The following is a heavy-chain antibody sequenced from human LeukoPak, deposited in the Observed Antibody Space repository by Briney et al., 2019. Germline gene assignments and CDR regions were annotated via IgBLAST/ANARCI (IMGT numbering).Heavy chain of an antibody. V-gene: IGHV3-15*01. Sequence: GGSLRLSCAASGFSFSDAWMSWVRQAPGMGLEWVGRITIKTGGGTTDYAAPVNGRFTISRDDSKNTLYLQMNSLKTEDSGVYYCTTGRITTVRGPDYWGQGTLVTVSS. CDR1: GFSFSDAW. CDR2: ITIKTGGGTT. D-gene: IGHD3-10*01. J-gene: IGHJ4*02. CDR3: TTGRITTVRGPDY.